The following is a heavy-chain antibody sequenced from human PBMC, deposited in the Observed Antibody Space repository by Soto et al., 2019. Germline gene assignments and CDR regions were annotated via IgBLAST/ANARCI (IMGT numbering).Heavy chain of an antibody. CDR3: ARVRQGCSANNCYFDP. D-gene: IGHD1-1*01. V-gene: IGHV4-59*12. J-gene: IGHJ5*01. CDR2: IYYSGST. Sequence: SETLSLTCTVSGGSISSYYWSWIRQPPGKGLEWIGYIYYSGSTNYNPSLKSRVTMSIDSSKNQFYLNLNSVTAADTAIYYCARVRQGCSANNCYFDPWGQGTQVTVSS. CDR1: GGSISSYY.